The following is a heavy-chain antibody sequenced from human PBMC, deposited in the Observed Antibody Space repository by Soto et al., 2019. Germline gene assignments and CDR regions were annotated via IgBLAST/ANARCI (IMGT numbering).Heavy chain of an antibody. CDR1: GFTFSSYA. V-gene: IGHV3-30-3*01. CDR3: ARDGVTMVRGAYDY. Sequence: QVQLVESGGGVVQPGRSLRLSCAASGFTFSSYAMHWVRQAPGKGLEWVAVISYDGSNKYYADSVKGRFTISRDNSKNTLYLQMNSLRAEDTAVYYCARDGVTMVRGAYDYWGQGTLVTVSS. CDR2: ISYDGSNK. J-gene: IGHJ4*02. D-gene: IGHD3-10*01.